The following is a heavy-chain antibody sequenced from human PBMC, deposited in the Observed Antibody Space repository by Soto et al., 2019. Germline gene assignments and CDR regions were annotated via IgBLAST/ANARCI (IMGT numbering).Heavy chain of an antibody. V-gene: IGHV4-34*01. CDR3: ARAAHSSSWYNWFDP. J-gene: IGHJ5*02. Sequence: SSETLSLTCAVYGGSFSGYYWSWIRQPPGKGLEWIGEINHSGSTNYNPSLKSRVTISVDTSKNQFSLKLSSVTAADTAVYYCARAAHSSSWYNWFDPWGQGTLVTVSS. D-gene: IGHD6-13*01. CDR1: GGSFSGYY. CDR2: INHSGST.